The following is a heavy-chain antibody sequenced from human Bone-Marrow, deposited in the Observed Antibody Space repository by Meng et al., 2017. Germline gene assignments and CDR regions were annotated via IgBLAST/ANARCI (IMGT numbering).Heavy chain of an antibody. CDR2: LNRDETTI. Sequence: EAEMVECGGGLVQQGGSLRLSCGAFGCNLRSSWLHWVRQTPGKGLVWVSRLNRDETTISHAGSVMGRFTISRDIAKNTLYLQMNSLRADDTALYYCVRDFGGDRDYWAQGILVTVSS. CDR3: VRDFGGDRDY. D-gene: IGHD3-10*01. V-gene: IGHV3-74*01. J-gene: IGHJ4*02. CDR1: GCNLRSSW.